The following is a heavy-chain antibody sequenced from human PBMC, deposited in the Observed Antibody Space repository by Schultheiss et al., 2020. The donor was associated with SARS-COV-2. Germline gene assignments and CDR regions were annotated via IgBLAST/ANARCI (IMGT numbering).Heavy chain of an antibody. J-gene: IGHJ4*02. V-gene: IGHV3-23*01. CDR1: GFTFSSYS. D-gene: IGHD2-2*01. CDR3: ASGKSSTSSFDY. CDR2: ISGSGGST. Sequence: GESLKISCAASGFTFSSYSMNWVRQAPGKGLEWVSAISGSGGSTYYADSVKGRFTISRDNSKNTLYLQMNSLRAEDTAVYYCASGKSSTSSFDYWGQGTLVTVSS.